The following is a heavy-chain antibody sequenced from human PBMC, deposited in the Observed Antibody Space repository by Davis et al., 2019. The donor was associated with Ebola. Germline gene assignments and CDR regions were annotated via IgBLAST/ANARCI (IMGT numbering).Heavy chain of an antibody. CDR1: GGSISSSNW. CDR3: AREVGKYCSGGSCYYYGMDV. V-gene: IGHV4-4*02. D-gene: IGHD2-15*01. J-gene: IGHJ6*02. CDR2: IYHSGST. Sequence: MPSETLSLTCAVSGGSISSSNWWSWVRQPPGKGLEWIGEIYHSGSTNYNPSLKSRVTISVDKSKNQFSLKLSSVTAADTAVYYCAREVGKYCSGGSCYYYGMDVWGQGTTVTVSS.